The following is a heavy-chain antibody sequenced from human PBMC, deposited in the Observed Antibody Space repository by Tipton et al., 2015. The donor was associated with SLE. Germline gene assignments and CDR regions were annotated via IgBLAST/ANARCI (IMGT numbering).Heavy chain of an antibody. CDR2: IYYSGST. D-gene: IGHD3-10*01. CDR3: ARVRATVVRAVKYYFYGMDV. Sequence: TLSLTCAVYGGSFSGYYWTWIRQPPGKGLEWIGYIYYSGSTNYNPSLKSRVTISVDTSKNQFSLKLSSVTAADTAVYYCARVRATVVRAVKYYFYGMDVWGQGTTVTVSS. V-gene: IGHV4-59*12. J-gene: IGHJ6*02. CDR1: GGSFSGYY.